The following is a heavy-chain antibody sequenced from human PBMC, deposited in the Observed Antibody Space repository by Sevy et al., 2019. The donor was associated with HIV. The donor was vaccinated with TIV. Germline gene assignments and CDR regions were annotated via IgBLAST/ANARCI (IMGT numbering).Heavy chain of an antibody. J-gene: IGHJ6*02. CDR1: GGSISSYY. CDR3: AGNRIAAAGTRSPGMDV. CDR2: IYYSGST. V-gene: IGHV4-59*01. D-gene: IGHD6-13*01. Sequence: SETLSLTCTVSGGSISSYYWSWIRQPPGKGLEWIGYIYYSGSTNYNPSLKSRVTISVDTSKNQFSLKLSSVTAANTAVYYCAGNRIAAAGTRSPGMDVWGQGTTVTVSS.